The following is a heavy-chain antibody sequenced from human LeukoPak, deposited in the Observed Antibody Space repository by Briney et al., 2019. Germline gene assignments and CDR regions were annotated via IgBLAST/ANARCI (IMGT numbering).Heavy chain of an antibody. CDR2: IDWDDDK. D-gene: IGHD1-26*01. J-gene: IGHJ4*02. V-gene: IGHV2-70*04. Sequence: ARIDWDDDKFYSTSLKTRLSISKDTSKNQVVLAMTNMDPVDTATYYCARIRVGATYFDYWGQGTLVTVSS. CDR3: ARIRVGATYFDY.